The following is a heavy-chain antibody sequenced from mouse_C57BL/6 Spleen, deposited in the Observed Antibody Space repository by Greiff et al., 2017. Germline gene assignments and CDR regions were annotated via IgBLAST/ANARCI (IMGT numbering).Heavy chain of an antibody. CDR3: ARDGSITTVPYFDY. J-gene: IGHJ2*01. CDR2: INPNYGTT. D-gene: IGHD1-1*01. CDR1: GYSFTDYN. V-gene: IGHV1-39*01. Sequence: EVKLMESGPELVKPGASVKISCKASGYSFTDYNMNWVKQSNGKSLEWIGVINPNYGTTSYNQKFKGKATLTVDQSSSTAYMQLNSLTSEDSAVYYCARDGSITTVPYFDYWGQGTTLTVSS.